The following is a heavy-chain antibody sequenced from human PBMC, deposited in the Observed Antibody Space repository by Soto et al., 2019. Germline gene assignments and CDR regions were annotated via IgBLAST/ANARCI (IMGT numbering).Heavy chain of an antibody. CDR2: IYYSGST. CDR3: ARVGRYCTNGVCPFDY. D-gene: IGHD2-8*01. V-gene: IGHV4-31*03. CDR1: GGSISSGGYY. J-gene: IGHJ4*02. Sequence: SETLSLTCTVSGGSISSGGYYWSWIRQHPGKGLEWIGYIYYSGSTYYNPSLKSRVTISVDTSKNQFSLKLSSVTAADTAVYNCARVGRYCTNGVCPFDYWGQGTLVTVSS.